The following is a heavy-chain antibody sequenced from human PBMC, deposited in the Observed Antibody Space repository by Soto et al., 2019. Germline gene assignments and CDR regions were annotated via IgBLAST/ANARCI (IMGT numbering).Heavy chain of an antibody. CDR1: GFSLNTAGAG. Sequence: QITLRESGPTLVKPTQTLTLTCTFSGFSLNTAGAGVGWIRQPPGKALEWLAVIYWNDDKRFSPSLKSKLTITKDTSRNQLVLTMTNLYPVDTATYYCAHRGYGDYPRDNWFDPWGQGTLVTVSS. CDR2: IYWNDDK. V-gene: IGHV2-5*01. CDR3: AHRGYGDYPRDNWFDP. D-gene: IGHD4-17*01. J-gene: IGHJ5*02.